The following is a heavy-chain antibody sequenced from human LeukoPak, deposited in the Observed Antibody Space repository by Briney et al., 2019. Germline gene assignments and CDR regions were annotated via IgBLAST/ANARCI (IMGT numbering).Heavy chain of an antibody. Sequence: PGGSLRLSCVGSGFTFSRSAMSWVRLAPGKGLEWVSGISGSGGHTYYTDSVKGRFTISRDNSKNTLYLQMNSLRAEDTAVYYCAKGRRVSVLDYWGQGTLVTVSS. D-gene: IGHD5/OR15-5a*01. V-gene: IGHV3-23*01. CDR1: GFTFSRSA. CDR2: ISGSGGHT. CDR3: AKGRRVSVLDY. J-gene: IGHJ4*02.